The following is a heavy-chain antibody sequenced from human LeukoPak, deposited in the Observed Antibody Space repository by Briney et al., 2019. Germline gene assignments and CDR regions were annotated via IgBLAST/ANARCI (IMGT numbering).Heavy chain of an antibody. V-gene: IGHV4-30-4*01. CDR3: ARTFYDLWSGYSHYPFDP. CDR1: GGSISSGDYY. J-gene: IGHJ5*02. CDR2: IYYSGST. Sequence: SETLSLTCTVSGGSISSGDYYWSWIRQPPGKGLEWIGYIYYSGSTYYNPSLKSRVTISVDTSKNQFSLKLSSVTAADTAVYYCARTFYDLWSGYSHYPFDPWGQGTLVTVSS. D-gene: IGHD3-3*01.